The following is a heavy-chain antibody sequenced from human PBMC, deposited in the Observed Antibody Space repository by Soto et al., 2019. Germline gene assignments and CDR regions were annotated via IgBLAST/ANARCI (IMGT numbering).Heavy chain of an antibody. V-gene: IGHV1-24*01. D-gene: IGHD6-13*01. CDR2: FDPEDGET. CDR3: ATDRGIAAAGHYYYYMDV. CDR1: GYTLTELS. Sequence: ASVKVSCKVSGYTLTELSMHWVRQAPGKGLEWMGGFDPEDGETIYAQKFKGRVTMTEDTSTDTAYMELSSLRSEDTAVYYFATDRGIAAAGHYYYYMDVWGKGTTVTVSS. J-gene: IGHJ6*03.